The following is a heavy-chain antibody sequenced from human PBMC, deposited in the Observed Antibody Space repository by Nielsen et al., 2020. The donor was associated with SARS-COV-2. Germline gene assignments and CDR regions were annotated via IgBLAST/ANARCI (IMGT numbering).Heavy chain of an antibody. Sequence: SCVASGFNLSHYYMRWIRQAPGKGLEWVSDISNDGSSTRNADSVKGRFTISRDNAKNSLYLQMNSLRAEDAAVYYCARAFGYGMDVWGQGTTVTVSS. V-gene: IGHV3-11*05. J-gene: IGHJ6*02. CDR3: ARAFGYGMDV. CDR1: GFNLSHYY. CDR2: ISNDGSST. D-gene: IGHD3-10*01.